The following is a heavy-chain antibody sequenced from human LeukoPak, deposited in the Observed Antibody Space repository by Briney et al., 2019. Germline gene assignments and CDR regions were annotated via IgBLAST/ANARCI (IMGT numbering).Heavy chain of an antibody. CDR1: GYTFTTYY. CDR3: ARAPKGVTTGYFDH. CDR2: INPSGGST. V-gene: IGHV1-46*01. D-gene: IGHD1-26*01. Sequence: ASVKVSCKASGYTFTTYYIHWVRQAPGQGLGWMGIINPSGGSTTYAQIFQGRVTMTRDTSTSTVYMELSSLRSEDTAVYYCARAPKGVTTGYFDHWGQGTLVTVSS. J-gene: IGHJ4*02.